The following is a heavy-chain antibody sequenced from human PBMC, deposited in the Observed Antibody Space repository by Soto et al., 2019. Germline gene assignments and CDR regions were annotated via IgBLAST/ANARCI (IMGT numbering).Heavy chain of an antibody. CDR1: GYTFTSYA. CDR2: INAGNGNT. J-gene: IGHJ6*02. Sequence: ASVKVSCKASGYTFTSYATHWVRQAPGQRLEWMGWINAGNGNTKYSQKFQGRVTITRDTSASTAYMELSSLRSEDTAVYYCARAGRLWFGELLLYYYGMDVWGQGTTVTVSS. CDR3: ARAGRLWFGELLLYYYGMDV. V-gene: IGHV1-3*01. D-gene: IGHD3-10*01.